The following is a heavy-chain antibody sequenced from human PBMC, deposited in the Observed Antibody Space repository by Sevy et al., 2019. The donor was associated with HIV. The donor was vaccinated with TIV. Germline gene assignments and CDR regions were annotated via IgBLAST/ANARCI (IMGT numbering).Heavy chain of an antibody. V-gene: IGHV1-8*01. CDR1: GYTFTSYD. CDR2: MNPNSGNT. J-gene: IGHJ6*02. Sequence: ASVKVSCKASGYTFTSYDINWVRQASGQGLEWMGWMNPNSGNTGYAQKFQGRVTMTRNTSISTAYMELSSLRSEDTAVYYCARETGNLYYYYGMDVWGQGTTVTVSS. CDR3: ARETGNLYYYYGMDV. D-gene: IGHD1-1*01.